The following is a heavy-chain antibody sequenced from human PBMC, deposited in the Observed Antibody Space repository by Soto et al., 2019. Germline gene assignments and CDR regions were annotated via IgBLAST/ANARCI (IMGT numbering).Heavy chain of an antibody. J-gene: IGHJ6*02. CDR2: ISSSGSTI. CDR3: ARDGYGDPYYYYAMDV. D-gene: IGHD4-17*01. CDR1: GFTFSLYE. V-gene: IGHV3-48*03. Sequence: GGSLRLSCAASGFTFSLYEMSWVRQAPGKGLEWISYISSSGSTIYYADSVKGRFTISRDNAKNSLFLQMNSLRAEDTAVYYCARDGYGDPYYYYAMDVWGQGPTVTVSS.